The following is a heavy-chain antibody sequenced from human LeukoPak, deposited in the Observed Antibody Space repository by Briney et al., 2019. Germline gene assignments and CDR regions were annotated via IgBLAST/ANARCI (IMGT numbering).Heavy chain of an antibody. V-gene: IGHV1-46*01. CDR3: ARGPLRSKSRPGGGNNWFDP. CDR2: INPSGGST. Sequence: ASVEVSCKASGYTFTSYYMHWVRQAPGQGLEWMGIINPSGGSTSYAQKFQGRVTMTRDTSTSTVYMELSSLRSEDTAVYYCARGPLRSKSRPGGGNNWFDPWGQGTLVTVSS. CDR1: GYTFTSYY. J-gene: IGHJ5*02. D-gene: IGHD3-16*01.